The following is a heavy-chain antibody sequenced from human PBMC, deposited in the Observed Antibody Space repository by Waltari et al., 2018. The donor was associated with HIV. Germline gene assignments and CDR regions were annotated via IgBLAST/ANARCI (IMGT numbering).Heavy chain of an antibody. CDR3: TRAVFWSGFFTDYFFDY. V-gene: IGHV3-74*01. CDR2: VNGDASST. Sequence: EVQLVESGGGLVQPGGSLRLSCAASRLNFSSHWMHWVRQVPGKGLVWVSRVNGDASSTDYADSVRGRFTISRDNAKNTLYLQMNSLRAEDTAVYYCTRAVFWSGFFTDYFFDYWGQGTPVTVSS. J-gene: IGHJ4*02. CDR1: RLNFSSHW. D-gene: IGHD3-3*01.